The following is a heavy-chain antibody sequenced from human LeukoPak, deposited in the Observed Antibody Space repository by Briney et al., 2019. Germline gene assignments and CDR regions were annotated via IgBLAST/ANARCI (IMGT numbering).Heavy chain of an antibody. CDR3: AGSYGYSNPYDY. CDR2: INPNSGGT. J-gene: IGHJ4*02. D-gene: IGHD5-18*01. CDR1: GYTFTGYY. Sequence: ASVKVSCKASGYTFTGYYMHWVRQAPGQGLEWMGWINPNSGGTNYAQKFQDRVTMTRDTSISTVYMELSRLRSDDTAVYYCAGSYGYSNPYDYWGQGTLVTVSS. V-gene: IGHV1-2*02.